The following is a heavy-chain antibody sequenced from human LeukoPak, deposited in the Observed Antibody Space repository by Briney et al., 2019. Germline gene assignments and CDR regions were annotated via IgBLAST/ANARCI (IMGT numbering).Heavy chain of an antibody. Sequence: GGSLRLSCAASGFTFKTHSMNWVRQAPGKGLEWVSAISGSGGSTYYADSVKGRFTISRDNSKNTLYLQMNSLRAEDTAVYYCAKVRLSAGDYWGQGTLVTVSS. CDR1: GFTFKTHS. J-gene: IGHJ4*02. CDR2: ISGSGGST. V-gene: IGHV3-23*01. CDR3: AKVRLSAGDY. D-gene: IGHD1-1*01.